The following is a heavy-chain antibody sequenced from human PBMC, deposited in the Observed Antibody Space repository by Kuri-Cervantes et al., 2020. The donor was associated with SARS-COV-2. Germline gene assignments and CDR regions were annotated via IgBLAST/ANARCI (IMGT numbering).Heavy chain of an antibody. D-gene: IGHD3-3*01. CDR3: ARDHNDFWSGYYPLDY. CDR1: GGTFSSYA. V-gene: IGHV1-69*06. Sequence: SVKVSCKASGGTFSSYAISWVRQAPGQGLEWMGGIIPIFGTANYAQKFQGRVTITADKSTSTAYMELSSLRAEDTAVYYCARDHNDFWSGYYPLDYWGQGTLVTVSS. J-gene: IGHJ4*02. CDR2: IIPIFGTA.